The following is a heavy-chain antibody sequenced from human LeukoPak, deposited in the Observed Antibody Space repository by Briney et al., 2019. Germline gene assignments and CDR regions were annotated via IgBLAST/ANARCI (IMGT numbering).Heavy chain of an antibody. D-gene: IGHD6-19*01. J-gene: IGHJ4*02. CDR2: IKTITAGGTT. CDR1: GSTFSNAW. Sequence: GGSLRLSCAASGSTFSNAWMTWVRQAPGKGLEWVGRIKTITAGGTTDYAAPVKGRFTISRDDSKNTLYLQMNSLKTEDTAVYYCTTRGTHTSGRDWGQGTLVTVSS. V-gene: IGHV3-15*01. CDR3: TTRGTHTSGRD.